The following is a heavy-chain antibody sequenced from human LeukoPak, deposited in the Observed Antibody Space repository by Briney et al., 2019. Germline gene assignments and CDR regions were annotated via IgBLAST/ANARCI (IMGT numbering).Heavy chain of an antibody. CDR1: GGSFSGYY. D-gene: IGHD6-13*01. CDR3: AGGRRRAIAAAGKRNPYCFDY. Sequence: SETLSLTCAVYGGSFSGYYWSWIRQPPGKGLEWIGEINHSGSTNYNPSLKSRVTISVDTSKNQFSLKLSSVTAADTAVYYCAGGRRRAIAAAGKRNPYCFDYWGQGTLVTVSS. CDR2: INHSGST. J-gene: IGHJ4*02. V-gene: IGHV4-34*01.